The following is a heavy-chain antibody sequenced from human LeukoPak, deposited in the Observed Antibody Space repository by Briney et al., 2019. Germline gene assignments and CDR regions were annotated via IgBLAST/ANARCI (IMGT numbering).Heavy chain of an antibody. CDR3: ARGPYYDFWSGYYIGWFDP. CDR1: GYTFTSYD. Sequence: ASVKVSCKASGYTFTSYDINWVRQATGQGLEWMGWMNPNSGNTGYAQKFQGGVTITRNTSISTAYMELSSLRSEDTAVYYCARGPYYDFWSGYYIGWFDPWGQGTLVTVSS. V-gene: IGHV1-8*01. CDR2: MNPNSGNT. D-gene: IGHD3-3*01. J-gene: IGHJ5*02.